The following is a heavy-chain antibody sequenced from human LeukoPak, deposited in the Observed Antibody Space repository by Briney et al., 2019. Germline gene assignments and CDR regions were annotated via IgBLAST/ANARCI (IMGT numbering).Heavy chain of an antibody. J-gene: IGHJ4*02. CDR2: ISGSGGST. V-gene: IGHV3-23*01. CDR1: GFTFSSYA. CDR3: AKSSEDIVVVPAAILDY. Sequence: PGGSLRLSCAASGFTFSSYAMSWVRQAPGKGLEWVSAISGSGGSTYYADSVKGRFTISRDNSKNTLYLQMNSLRAEDTAVYYCAKSSEDIVVVPAAILDYWGQGTLATVSS. D-gene: IGHD2-2*02.